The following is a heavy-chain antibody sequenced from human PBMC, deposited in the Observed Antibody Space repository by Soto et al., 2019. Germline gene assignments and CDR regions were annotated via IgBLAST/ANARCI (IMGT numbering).Heavy chain of an antibody. CDR3: ARTNDSEDALDI. Sequence: GPTLVNPTQTLTLTCTFSGFSLSTSGMRVTWIRQPPGKALEWLAHIDCDDEKFYSTSLKTRLTISKDTSKNQVVLTMSNMDPVDTATYHCARTNDSEDALDIWGQGTMVTVS. J-gene: IGHJ3*02. CDR1: GFSLSTSGMR. D-gene: IGHD1-1*01. V-gene: IGHV2-70*04. CDR2: IDCDDEK.